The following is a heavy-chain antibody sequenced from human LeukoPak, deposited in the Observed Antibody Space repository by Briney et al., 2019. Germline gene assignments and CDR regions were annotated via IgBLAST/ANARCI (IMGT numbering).Heavy chain of an antibody. V-gene: IGHV1-8*02. Sequence: ASVKVSCKASGYTFTGYYMHWVRQAPGQGLEWMGWMNPNSGNTGYAQKFQGRVTMTRNTSISTAYMELSSLRSEDTAVYYCARGQSSSWYSYYYYMDVWGKGTTVTISS. CDR3: ARGQSSSWYSYYYYMDV. J-gene: IGHJ6*03. CDR2: MNPNSGNT. CDR1: GYTFTGYY. D-gene: IGHD6-13*01.